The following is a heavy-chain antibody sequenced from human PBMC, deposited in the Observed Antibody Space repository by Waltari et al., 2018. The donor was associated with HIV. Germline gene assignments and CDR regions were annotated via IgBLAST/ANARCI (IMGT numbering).Heavy chain of an antibody. V-gene: IGHV3-33*01. CDR2: IWYDGSKK. CDR3: ARGEGGYTYGYNWLDL. Sequence: QVHVVESGGSLVQHGWSRRPSCAASRVSLSSDGMRWVRQAPGKGLEWVALIWYDGSKKYYGDSVKGRFTIFSDKSKNTVFLQMTRLRVEETATYYCARGEGGYTYGYNWLDLWGQGTVVTVSS. D-gene: IGHD1-26*01. J-gene: IGHJ5*02. CDR1: RVSLSSDG.